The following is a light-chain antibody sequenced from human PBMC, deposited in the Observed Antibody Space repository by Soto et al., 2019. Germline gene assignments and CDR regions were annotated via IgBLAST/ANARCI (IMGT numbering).Light chain of an antibody. CDR3: CSFAGSYTLYV. V-gene: IGLV2-11*01. CDR2: DVS. Sequence: QSALTQPRSVSGSPGQSVTISCTGTSSDVGYYSYVSWFQQHPGKAPKLMIYDVSKRPSGVPDRFSGSKSGNTASLTIPGLQAEDEADYYCCSFAGSYTLYVFGTGTKLTVL. J-gene: IGLJ1*01. CDR1: SSDVGYYSY.